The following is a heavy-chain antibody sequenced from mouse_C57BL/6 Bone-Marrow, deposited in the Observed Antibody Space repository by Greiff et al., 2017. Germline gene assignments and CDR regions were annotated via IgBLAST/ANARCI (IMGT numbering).Heavy chain of an antibody. CDR2: IDPGSGST. J-gene: IGHJ2*01. D-gene: IGHD2-3*01. CDR1: GYTFTSYW. Sequence: VQLQQPGAELVKPGASVKMSCKASGYTFTSYWITWVKQSPGQGLEWIGDIDPGSGSTNYNEKFKSKATLTVDTSSSTAYMQLSSLTSEDSAVYYCARDDGYYSYFDYWGQGTTLTVSS. CDR3: ARDDGYYSYFDY. V-gene: IGHV1-55*01.